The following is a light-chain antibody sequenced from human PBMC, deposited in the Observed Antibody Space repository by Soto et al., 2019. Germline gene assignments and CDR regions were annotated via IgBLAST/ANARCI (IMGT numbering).Light chain of an antibody. CDR2: AAS. Sequence: DIDMTQAPSSLSASVGDRVTITCRAGQDVVNYLNWYQQKPGKAPRLLIYAASRLPRGGPSRFSGSGPGTTFTLPIHDLPPADVEDYYGHKSRTTAYTFAQGTKVDIK. CDR3: HKSRTTAYT. J-gene: IGKJ2*01. CDR1: QDVVNY. V-gene: IGKV1-39*01.